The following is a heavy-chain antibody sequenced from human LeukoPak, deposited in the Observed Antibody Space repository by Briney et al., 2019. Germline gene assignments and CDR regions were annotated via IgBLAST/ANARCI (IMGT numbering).Heavy chain of an antibody. J-gene: IGHJ4*02. CDR2: IYYSGST. V-gene: IGHV4-61*01. Sequence: SETLSLTCTVSGGSISSSSYYWSWIRQPPGKGLEWIGYIYYSGSTNDNPSLKSRVTISVDTSKNQFSLKLSSVTAADTAVYYCARTHEYFDYWGQGTLVTVSS. CDR1: GGSISSSSYY. CDR3: ARTHEYFDY.